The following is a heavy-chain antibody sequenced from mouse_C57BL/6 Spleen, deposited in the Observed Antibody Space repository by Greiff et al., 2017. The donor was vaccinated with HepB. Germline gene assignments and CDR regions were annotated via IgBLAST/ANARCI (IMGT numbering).Heavy chain of an antibody. V-gene: IGHV1-52*01. CDR3: ARIYYGSSYAWFAY. D-gene: IGHD1-1*01. Sequence: QVQLQQPGAELVRPGSSVKLSCKASGYTFTSYWMHWVKQRPIQGLEWIGNIDPSDSETHYNQKFKYKATLTVDKSSSTAYMQLSSLTSEDSAVYYCARIYYGSSYAWFAYWGQGTLVTVSA. J-gene: IGHJ3*01. CDR2: IDPSDSET. CDR1: GYTFTSYW.